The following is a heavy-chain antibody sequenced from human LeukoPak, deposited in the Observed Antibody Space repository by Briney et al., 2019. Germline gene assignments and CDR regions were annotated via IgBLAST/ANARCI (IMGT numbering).Heavy chain of an antibody. CDR3: AKWSDYDFWSGYYNWFDP. CDR2: VSSSGSTI. CDR1: GFTFSDYY. J-gene: IGHJ5*02. D-gene: IGHD3-3*01. V-gene: IGHV3-11*01. Sequence: GGSLRLSCAASGFTFSDYYMSWIRQAPGKGLEWVSYVSSSGSTIYYADSVKGRFTISRDNAKNSLYLQMNSLRAEDTAVYYCAKWSDYDFWSGYYNWFDPWGQGTLVTVSS.